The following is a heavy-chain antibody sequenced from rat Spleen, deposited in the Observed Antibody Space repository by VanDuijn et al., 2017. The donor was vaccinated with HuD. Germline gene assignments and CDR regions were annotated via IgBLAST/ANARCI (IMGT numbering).Heavy chain of an antibody. D-gene: IGHD1-1*01. V-gene: IGHV5-7*01. CDR3: ARTIYYYSGDYWYFDF. CDR1: GFSFSKYH. J-gene: IGHJ1*01. Sequence: EVQLVESGGGLVQPGRSLKLSCAASGFSFSKYHMAWVRQAPKKGLEWVATISYDGSSTYYRDSVKGRFTISRDNAKSTLYLQMNSLRSEDTATYYCARTIYYYSGDYWYFDFWGPGTMVTVSS. CDR2: ISYDGSST.